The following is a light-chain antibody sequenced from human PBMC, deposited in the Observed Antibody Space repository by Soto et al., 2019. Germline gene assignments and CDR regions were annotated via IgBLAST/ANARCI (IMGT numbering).Light chain of an antibody. CDR1: HAVRSSY. V-gene: IGKV3-20*01. J-gene: IGKJ1*01. CDR3: HPYYRSPRT. CDR2: ATS. Sequence: EIVLTQSPGTLSLSPGEKATLSCRASHAVRSSYLAWYQQKPGQAPRRVMFATSSAGTGIPDRFRGGGSVTDFTLTISRLEPEDCAVYYCHPYYRSPRTFGPGTKVKIK.